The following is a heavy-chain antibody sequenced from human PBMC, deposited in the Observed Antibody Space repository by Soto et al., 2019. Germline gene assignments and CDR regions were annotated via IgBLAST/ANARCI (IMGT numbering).Heavy chain of an antibody. CDR2: IYPGDSDT. D-gene: IGHD3-16*01. Sequence: TSYWIGWVRQMPGKGLEWMGIIYPGDSDTRYSPSFQGQVTISADKSISTAYLQWSSLKASDTAMYYCARQTSYGGNYYYYGMDVWGQGTTVTVSS. J-gene: IGHJ6*02. CDR1: TSYW. CDR3: ARQTSYGGNYYYYGMDV. V-gene: IGHV5-51*01.